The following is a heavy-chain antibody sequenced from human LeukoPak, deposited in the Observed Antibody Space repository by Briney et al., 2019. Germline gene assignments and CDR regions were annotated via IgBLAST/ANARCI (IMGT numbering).Heavy chain of an antibody. CDR3: ARGSGINWFDP. CDR1: GLTVSSNY. CDR2: IYSGGST. D-gene: IGHD2-15*01. J-gene: IGHJ5*02. Sequence: PGGSLRLSCAASGLTVSSNYMSWVRQAPGKGLEWVSVIYSGGSTYYADSVKGRFTISRDNSKNTLYLQMDSLRAEDTAVYYCARGSGINWFDPWGQGTLVTVSS. V-gene: IGHV3-53*01.